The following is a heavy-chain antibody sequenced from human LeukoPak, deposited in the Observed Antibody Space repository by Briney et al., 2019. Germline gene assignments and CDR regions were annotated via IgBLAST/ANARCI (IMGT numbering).Heavy chain of an antibody. CDR1: GFTFSTYW. J-gene: IGHJ1*01. CDR2: IKEDGSRE. Sequence: GGSLRLSCAASGFTFSTYWMTWVRQAPGKGLEWVANIKEDGSREYYVDSVKGRFTISRDNAKNSLYPQMDSLTAEDTAVYYCARDSPGYGAYVSWGQGTLVSVSS. V-gene: IGHV3-7*01. CDR3: ARDSPGYGAYVS. D-gene: IGHD5-12*01.